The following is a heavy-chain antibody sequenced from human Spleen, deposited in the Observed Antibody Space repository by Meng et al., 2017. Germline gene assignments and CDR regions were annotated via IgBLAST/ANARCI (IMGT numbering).Heavy chain of an antibody. CDR2: IYYSGST. CDR3: ARRLYYDASGLVDG. CDR1: GGSISTSGYY. Sequence: QPQLQESGPGLVKPSEALSLTCSVSGGSISTSGYYWGWIRQPPGKGLEWIGYIYYSGSTYYNPSLKSRVTISEDTPKNQFSLKMSSVTAADTAVYYCARRLYYDASGLVDGWGQGTLVTVSS. J-gene: IGHJ4*02. V-gene: IGHV4-39*01. D-gene: IGHD3-22*01.